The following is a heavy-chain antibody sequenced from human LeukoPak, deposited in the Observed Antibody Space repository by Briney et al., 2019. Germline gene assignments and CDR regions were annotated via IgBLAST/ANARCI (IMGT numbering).Heavy chain of an antibody. J-gene: IGHJ4*02. D-gene: IGHD2/OR15-2a*01. Sequence: GESLKISCKGSGNSFSNYWIGWVRQLPGKGLEWMGIIYPGDSDTRYSPSFQGQVSISVDKSITTAYLQWSSLKASDTAIYYCARHATLPSALDYWGQGTLVTVSS. V-gene: IGHV5-51*01. CDR3: ARHATLPSALDY. CDR1: GNSFSNYW. CDR2: IYPGDSDT.